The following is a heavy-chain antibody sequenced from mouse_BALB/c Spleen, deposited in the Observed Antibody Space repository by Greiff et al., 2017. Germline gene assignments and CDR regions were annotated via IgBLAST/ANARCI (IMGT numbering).Heavy chain of an antibody. D-gene: IGHD2-4*01. J-gene: IGHJ4*01. CDR3: ARDHYDYGYAMDY. Sequence: VMLVESGPGLVAPSQSLSITCTVSGFSLTGYGVNWVRQPPGKGLEWLGMIWGDGSTDYNSALKSRLSISKDNSKSQVFLKMNSLQTDDTARYYCARDHYDYGYAMDYWGQGTSVTVSS. CDR1: GFSLTGYG. V-gene: IGHV2-6-7*01. CDR2: IWGDGST.